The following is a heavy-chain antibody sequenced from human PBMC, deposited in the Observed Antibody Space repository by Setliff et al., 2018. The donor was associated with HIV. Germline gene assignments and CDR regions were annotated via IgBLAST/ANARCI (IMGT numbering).Heavy chain of an antibody. CDR3: AKDRLLDGSSWYYLDY. V-gene: IGHV3-30*02. CDR2: IRYDGSDK. CDR1: GFTFSSYG. Sequence: PGGSLRLSCAASGFTFSSYGMHWVRQAPGKGLEWVAFIRYDGSDKYYVDSVKGRFTVSRDNSKNTLYLQMNSLRPEDTALYYCAKDRLLDGSSWYYLDYWGQGTLVTVSS. D-gene: IGHD6-13*01. J-gene: IGHJ4*02.